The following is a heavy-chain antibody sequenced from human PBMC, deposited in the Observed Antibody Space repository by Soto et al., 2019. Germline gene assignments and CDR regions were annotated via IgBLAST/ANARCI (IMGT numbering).Heavy chain of an antibody. V-gene: IGHV3-23*01. CDR1: GFTFSSYA. J-gene: IGHJ6*02. CDR3: AKELGPTTPYYYYGMDV. Sequence: PGGSLRLSCAASGFTFSSYAMSWVRQAPGKGLEWVSAISGSGGSTYYADSVKGRFTISRDNSKNTLYLQMNSLRAEDTAVYYCAKELGPTTPYYYYGMDVWGQGTTVTVSS. D-gene: IGHD4-17*01. CDR2: ISGSGGST.